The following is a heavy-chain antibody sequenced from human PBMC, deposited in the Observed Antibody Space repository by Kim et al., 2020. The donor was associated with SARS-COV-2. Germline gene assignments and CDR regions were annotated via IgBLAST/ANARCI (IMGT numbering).Heavy chain of an antibody. Sequence: GGSLRLSCAASGFTFSSYGMHWVRQAPGKGLEWVAVIWYDGSNKYYADSVKGRFTISRDNSKNTLYLQMNSLRAEDTAVYYCARGIRYFDWSYGMDVWGQGTTVTVSS. D-gene: IGHD3-9*01. CDR1: GFTFSSYG. CDR3: ARGIRYFDWSYGMDV. CDR2: IWYDGSNK. V-gene: IGHV3-33*01. J-gene: IGHJ6*02.